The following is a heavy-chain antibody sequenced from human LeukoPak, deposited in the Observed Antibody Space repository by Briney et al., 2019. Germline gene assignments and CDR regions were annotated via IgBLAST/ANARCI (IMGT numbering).Heavy chain of an antibody. Sequence: ASVKVSCKASGYTFTSYYMHWVRQAPGQGLEWMGIINPSGGSTSYAQKFQGRVTMTRDTSTSTVYMELSSLRSEDTAVYYCAREPAAGTDRRTNDYWGQGTLVTVSS. CDR3: AREPAAGTDRRTNDY. J-gene: IGHJ4*02. CDR2: INPSGGST. CDR1: GYTFTSYY. D-gene: IGHD6-13*01. V-gene: IGHV1-46*01.